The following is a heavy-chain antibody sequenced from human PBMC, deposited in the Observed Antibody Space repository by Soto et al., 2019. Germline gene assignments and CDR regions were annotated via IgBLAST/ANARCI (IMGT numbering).Heavy chain of an antibody. Sequence: SETLSLTCSVSGGSIRGYYWGWIRQPPGKGLEWIGYMYYSGSPSYNPSLKSRVIMSVDKSKNQFSLELNSVTAADTAVYYCARFGGAPYYYYYGMDVWGQGTTVTVSS. D-gene: IGHD3-10*01. CDR1: GGSIRGYY. CDR2: MYYSGSP. J-gene: IGHJ6*02. CDR3: ARFGGAPYYYYYGMDV. V-gene: IGHV4-59*01.